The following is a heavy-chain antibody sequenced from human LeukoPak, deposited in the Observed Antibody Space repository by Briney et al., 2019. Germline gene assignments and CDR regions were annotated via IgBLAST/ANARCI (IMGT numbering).Heavy chain of an antibody. J-gene: IGHJ6*03. D-gene: IGHD2-2*01. V-gene: IGHV3-23*01. Sequence: GGSLRLSCAASGFTFSSYALSWVRQAPGKGLEWVSGISGSDGSTYYADSVKGRFTISRDNSKNTLYLQMNSLRAEDTAIYYCAKYWGYCSSTSCFFNYYYYYMDVWGKGTTVTVSS. CDR1: GFTFSSYA. CDR2: ISGSDGST. CDR3: AKYWGYCSSTSCFFNYYYYYMDV.